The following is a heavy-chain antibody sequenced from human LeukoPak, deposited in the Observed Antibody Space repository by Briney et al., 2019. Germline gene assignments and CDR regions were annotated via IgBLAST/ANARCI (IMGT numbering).Heavy chain of an antibody. CDR1: GGTFSSYA. Sequence: ASVNVSCKASGGTFSSYAISWVRQAPGQGLELMGGIIPIFGTANYAQQFQGRVTITADEPTSTAYMELSSLRSEDTAVYYCARDRRHGDYDEYWGQGTLVTVSS. D-gene: IGHD4-17*01. V-gene: IGHV1-69*13. CDR2: IIPIFGTA. J-gene: IGHJ4*02. CDR3: ARDRRHGDYDEY.